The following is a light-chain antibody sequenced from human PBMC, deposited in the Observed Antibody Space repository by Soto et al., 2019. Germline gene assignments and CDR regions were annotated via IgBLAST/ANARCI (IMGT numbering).Light chain of an antibody. CDR2: DDN. Sequence: QSVLTQPPSGCAAPGQKVTISCSGSSSNIGGNSVSWYQQLPGTAPKLLIYDDNKRPSGIPDRFSGSKSGTSATLGITGFQTGDEADYYCGSWDSSLSAYVFGTGTKVTVL. J-gene: IGLJ1*01. V-gene: IGLV1-51*01. CDR1: SSNIGGNS. CDR3: GSWDSSLSAYV.